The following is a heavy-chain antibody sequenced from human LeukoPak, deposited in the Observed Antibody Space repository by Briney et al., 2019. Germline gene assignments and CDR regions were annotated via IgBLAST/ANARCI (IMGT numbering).Heavy chain of an antibody. J-gene: IGHJ5*02. CDR1: GGSISSGGYY. CDR2: IYYSGST. V-gene: IGHV4-31*03. CDR3: ARFGGMVRESDP. D-gene: IGHD3-10*01. Sequence: SETLSLTCTVSGGSISSGGYYWSWIRQHPGKGLEWIGYIYYSGSTYYNPSLKSRVTISVDTSKNQFSLKLSSVTAADTAVYYCARFGGMVRESDPWGQGTLVTVSS.